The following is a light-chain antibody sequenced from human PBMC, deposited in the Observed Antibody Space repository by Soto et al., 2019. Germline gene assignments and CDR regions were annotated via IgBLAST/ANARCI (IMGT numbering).Light chain of an antibody. CDR2: DAS. J-gene: IGKJ1*01. Sequence: LQMTQSPSTLSDSVGDRVTISCRANQSISNWLAWYQQKPGTAPKLLIYDASSLESGVPSRFSGSGAGTEFTLTISSLQPDDFATYYCQHYYGFSRTFGQGTKVDIK. CDR1: QSISNW. CDR3: QHYYGFSRT. V-gene: IGKV1-5*01.